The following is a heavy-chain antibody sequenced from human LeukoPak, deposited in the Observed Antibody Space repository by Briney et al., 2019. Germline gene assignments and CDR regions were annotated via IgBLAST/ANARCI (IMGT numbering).Heavy chain of an antibody. J-gene: IGHJ4*02. V-gene: IGHV4-34*01. D-gene: IGHD5-24*01. CDR2: INHSGST. CDR3: ATLEMATIGGGFDY. CDR1: GGSFSGYY. Sequence: SETLSLTCAVYGGSFSGYYWSWIRQPPGKGLEWIGEINHSGSTNYNPSLKSRVTISVDTSKNQFSLKLSSVTAADTAVYYCATLEMATIGGGFDYWAQGTLVTVSS.